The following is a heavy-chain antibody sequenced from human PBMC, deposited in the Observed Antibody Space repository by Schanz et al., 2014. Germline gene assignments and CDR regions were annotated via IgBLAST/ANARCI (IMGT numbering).Heavy chain of an antibody. V-gene: IGHV3-33*08. D-gene: IGHD2-2*01. J-gene: IGHJ5*02. Sequence: QVRLVESGGGVVQPGRSLRLSCAASGFTLSSYGMHWVRQAPGKGLEWVAFINSDGTKRFYADSVKSRFTISRDNSRNTLYLQMNSLRADDTAVCYCARAGYDADNWFDPWGQGTLVTVSA. CDR2: INSDGTKR. CDR1: GFTLSSYG. CDR3: ARAGYDADNWFDP.